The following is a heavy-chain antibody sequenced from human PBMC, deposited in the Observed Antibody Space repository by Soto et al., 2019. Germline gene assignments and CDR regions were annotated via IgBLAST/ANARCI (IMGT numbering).Heavy chain of an antibody. J-gene: IGHJ6*02. D-gene: IGHD3-10*01. Sequence: HPGGSLRLSCTSSGFTFGDYAMSWFRQAPGKGLEWVGFIRSKAYGGTTEYAASVKGRFTISRDDSKSIAYLQMNSLKTEDTAVYYCTRSSLWFGSPLGGYYYYGMDVWGQGTTVPVSS. V-gene: IGHV3-49*03. CDR2: IRSKAYGGTT. CDR3: TRSSLWFGSPLGGYYYYGMDV. CDR1: GFTFGDYA.